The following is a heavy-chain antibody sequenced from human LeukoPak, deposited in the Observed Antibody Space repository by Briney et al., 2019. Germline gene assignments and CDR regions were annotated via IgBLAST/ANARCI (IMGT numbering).Heavy chain of an antibody. V-gene: IGHV3-30*02. CDR3: AKDLGDFWSDSDAFDI. CDR2: VRYDGSNK. J-gene: IGHJ3*02. Sequence: GGSLRLSSAASGFTFSSYGMHWVRQAPGKGLEWVAFVRYDGSNKYYADSVKGRFTISRDNSKNTLYLQMNSLRAEDTAVYYCAKDLGDFWSDSDAFDIWGQGTMVTVSS. CDR1: GFTFSSYG. D-gene: IGHD3-3*01.